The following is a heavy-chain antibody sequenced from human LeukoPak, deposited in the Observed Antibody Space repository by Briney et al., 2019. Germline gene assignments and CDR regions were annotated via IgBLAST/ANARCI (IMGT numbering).Heavy chain of an antibody. V-gene: IGHV3-7*01. D-gene: IGHD3-22*01. J-gene: IGHJ3*02. CDR1: GFTFSSYW. CDR2: IKQDGSEE. CDR3: TRDRGTYYYDSTSHYDAFDI. Sequence: PGGSLRLSCAASGFTFSSYWMSWVRQAPGKGLEGVANIKQDGSEEYYVDSVKGRFTISRDNAEKSLYLQMHSLSADDTAVYHCTRDRGTYYYDSTSHYDAFDIWGQGTMVTVSS.